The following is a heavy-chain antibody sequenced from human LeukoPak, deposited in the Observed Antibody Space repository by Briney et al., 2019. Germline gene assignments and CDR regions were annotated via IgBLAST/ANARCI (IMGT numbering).Heavy chain of an antibody. D-gene: IGHD6-19*01. CDR3: AKVGIAVAEKGAFDI. V-gene: IGHV3-11*04. CDR2: ISNRGNNI. Sequence: GGSLRLSCAASGFTFSDYYMGWIRQAPGKGLEWVSYISNRGNNIYYADSVKGRFTISRDNSKNTLYLQMNSLRAEDTAVYYCAKVGIAVAEKGAFDIWGQGTMVTVSS. CDR1: GFTFSDYY. J-gene: IGHJ3*02.